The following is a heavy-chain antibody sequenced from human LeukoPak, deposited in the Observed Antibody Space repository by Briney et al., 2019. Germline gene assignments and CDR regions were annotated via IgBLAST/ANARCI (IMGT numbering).Heavy chain of an antibody. V-gene: IGHV3-33*08. Sequence: GGSLRLSCAASGFTFSSYSMNWVRQAPGKGLEWVAVIRYDGSNKYYADSVKGRFTISRDNSKNTLYLQMNSLRAEDTAVYYCARVLSGSYYYYGMDVWGQGTTVTVSS. CDR1: GFTFSSYS. J-gene: IGHJ6*02. D-gene: IGHD1-26*01. CDR2: IRYDGSNK. CDR3: ARVLSGSYYYYGMDV.